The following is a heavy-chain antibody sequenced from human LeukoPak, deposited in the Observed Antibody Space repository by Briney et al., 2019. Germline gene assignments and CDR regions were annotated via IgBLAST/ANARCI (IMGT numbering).Heavy chain of an antibody. V-gene: IGHV3-11*04. J-gene: IGHJ3*02. CDR1: GFTFSNAW. D-gene: IGHD3-16*01. Sequence: PGGSLRLSCADSGFTFSNAWMSWVRQAPGKGLEWVSYISSSGSTIYYADSVKGRFTISRDNAKNSLYLQMNSLRAEDTAVYYCARARGRSINDAFDIWGQGTMVTVSS. CDR2: ISSSGSTI. CDR3: ARARGRSINDAFDI.